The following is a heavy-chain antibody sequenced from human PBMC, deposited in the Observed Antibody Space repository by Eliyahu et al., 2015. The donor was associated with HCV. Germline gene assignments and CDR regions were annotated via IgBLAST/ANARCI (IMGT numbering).Heavy chain of an antibody. CDR2: INPNSGDT. CDR3: TRTHGASSGTFSPDFDY. D-gene: IGHD2/OR15-2a*01. J-gene: IGHJ4*02. Sequence: QVQLVQSGAEVKNPGASVKASCKTSGYTFTDNYIHWVRQAPGQGLEWMGRINPNSGDTDYAQKFQGRVTMTSDTSISTSYMDVSGLTSDDTAVYYCTRTHGASSGTFSPDFDYWGQGTLVTVSS. CDR1: GYTFTDNY. V-gene: IGHV1-2*06.